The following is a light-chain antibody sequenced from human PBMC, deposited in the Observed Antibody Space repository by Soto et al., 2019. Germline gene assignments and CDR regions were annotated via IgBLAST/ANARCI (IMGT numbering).Light chain of an antibody. CDR3: SSYTSSSALYV. J-gene: IGLJ1*01. V-gene: IGLV2-14*01. CDR1: SSDVGGYNY. CDR2: EVS. Sequence: QSVLTQPASVSGSPGQSITISCTGTSSDVGGYNYVSWYQQHPGKAPKLMIDEVSNRPSGVSNRFSGTKSGNTASLTISGLQAQYEAEYYCSSYTSSSALYVFGTGTKLTVL.